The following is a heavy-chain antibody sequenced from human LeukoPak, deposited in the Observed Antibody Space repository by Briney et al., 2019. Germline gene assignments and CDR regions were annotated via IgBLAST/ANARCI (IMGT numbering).Heavy chain of an antibody. J-gene: IGHJ4*02. CDR2: IYTDGTTK. V-gene: IGHV3-33*01. D-gene: IGHD3-10*01. CDR1: GFIFSNSG. CDR3: ARNSGGRRYYFTD. Sequence: GGSLRLSCAASGFIFSNSGMLWVRQAPGKGLEWVAVIYTDGTTKYYADSVKGRFTISRDNSQRTLYLQMNSLRAEDTAVYYCARNSGGRRYYFTDWGQGTLVTVSS.